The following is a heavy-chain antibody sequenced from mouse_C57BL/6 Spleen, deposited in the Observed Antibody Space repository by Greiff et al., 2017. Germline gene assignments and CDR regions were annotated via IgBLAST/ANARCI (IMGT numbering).Heavy chain of an antibody. Sequence: QVQLKESGAELVRPGTSVKMSCKASGYTFTNYWIGWAKQRPGHGLEWIGDIYPGGGYTNYNEKFKGKATLTADKSSSTAYMQISSLTSEDSAIYYCARAAPRYDYAMDYWGQGTSVTVSS. V-gene: IGHV1-63*01. J-gene: IGHJ4*01. CDR1: GYTFTNYW. D-gene: IGHD2-14*01. CDR2: IYPGGGYT. CDR3: ARAAPRYDYAMDY.